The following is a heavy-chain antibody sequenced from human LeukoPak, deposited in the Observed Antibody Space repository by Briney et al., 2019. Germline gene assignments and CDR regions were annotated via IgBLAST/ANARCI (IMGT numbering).Heavy chain of an antibody. CDR1: GDSVSSNSVA. Sequence: SQTLSLTCAISGDSVSSNSVAWNWIRQSPSGGLEWLGRTYYMSKWYNDFAVSLKSRITINPDTSKNQFSLQLNFVTPEDTAVYYCAKSFGYSRSWFDYWGQGTLVTVSS. J-gene: IGHJ4*02. V-gene: IGHV6-1*01. D-gene: IGHD6-13*01. CDR3: AKSFGYSRSWFDY. CDR2: TYYMSKWYN.